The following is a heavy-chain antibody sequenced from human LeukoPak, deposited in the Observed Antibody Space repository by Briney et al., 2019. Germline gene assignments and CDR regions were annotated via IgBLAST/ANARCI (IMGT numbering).Heavy chain of an antibody. CDR3: ARLGGSYYTY. Sequence: GGSLRLSCVASGFAFSSYWMSWVRQAPGKGLEWVANIKQDGGEKYYVDSVKVRFTISRDNDKNSLFLQMNSLRVEDTDVYYCARLGGSYYTYWGQGTLVTVSS. CDR1: GFAFSSYW. CDR2: IKQDGGEK. D-gene: IGHD1-26*01. V-gene: IGHV3-7*01. J-gene: IGHJ4*02.